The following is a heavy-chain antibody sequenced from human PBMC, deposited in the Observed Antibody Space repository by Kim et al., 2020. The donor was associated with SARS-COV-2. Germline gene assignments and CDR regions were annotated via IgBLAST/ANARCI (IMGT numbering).Heavy chain of an antibody. CDR1: GGSISSSSYY. CDR2: IYYSGST. J-gene: IGHJ5*02. CDR3: ARTGYSGYCSSTSCYGREQKQPGGTYNWFDP. D-gene: IGHD2-2*01. V-gene: IGHV4-39*01. Sequence: SETLSLTCTVSGGSISSSSYYWGWIRQPPGKGLEWIGSIYYSGSTYYNPSLKSRVTISVDTSKNQFSLKLSSVTAADTAVYYCARTGYSGYCSSTSCYGREQKQPGGTYNWFDPWGQGTLVTVSS.